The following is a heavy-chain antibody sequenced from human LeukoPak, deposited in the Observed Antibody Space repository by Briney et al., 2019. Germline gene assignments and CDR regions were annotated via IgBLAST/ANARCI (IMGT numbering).Heavy chain of an antibody. J-gene: IGHJ4*02. Sequence: SETLSLTCTVSGGSISSSSYYLGWIRQPPGKGLEWIGSIYCSGSTYYNPSLKSRVTISVDTSKNQFSLKLSSVTAADTAVYYCARKYYDVWSGHFDYWGQGTLVTVSS. CDR2: IYCSGST. CDR3: ARKYYDVWSGHFDY. D-gene: IGHD3-3*01. V-gene: IGHV4-39*01. CDR1: GGSISSSSYY.